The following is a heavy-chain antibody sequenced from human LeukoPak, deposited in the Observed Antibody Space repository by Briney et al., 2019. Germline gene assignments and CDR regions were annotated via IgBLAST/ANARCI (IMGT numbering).Heavy chain of an antibody. Sequence: GGSLRLSCAASGFIFSSYATSWVRQAPGKGLEWVSTISGSGGSTYYADSVKGRFTISRDNSKNTLYLQMNSLRAEDTAVYYCVKGAAAGNYWGQGTLVTVSS. CDR2: ISGSGGST. CDR3: VKGAAAGNY. J-gene: IGHJ4*02. D-gene: IGHD6-13*01. V-gene: IGHV3-23*01. CDR1: GFIFSSYA.